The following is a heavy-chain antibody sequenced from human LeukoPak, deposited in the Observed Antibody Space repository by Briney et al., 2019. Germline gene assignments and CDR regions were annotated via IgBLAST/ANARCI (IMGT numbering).Heavy chain of an antibody. CDR3: AREVFYYDFWSGYYSAPYGMDV. D-gene: IGHD3-3*01. V-gene: IGHV3-74*01. CDR2: INSDGSST. Sequence: GGSLRLSCAASGFTFSSYWMHWVRQAPGKGLVWVSRINSDGSSTSYADSVKGRFTISRDNAKNTLYLQMSSLRAEDTAVYYCAREVFYYDFWSGYYSAPYGMDVWGQGTTVTVSS. CDR1: GFTFSSYW. J-gene: IGHJ6*02.